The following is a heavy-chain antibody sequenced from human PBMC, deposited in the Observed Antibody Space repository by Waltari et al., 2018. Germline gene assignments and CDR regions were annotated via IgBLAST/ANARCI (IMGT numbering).Heavy chain of an antibody. CDR1: GFSLSTSGVG. CDR2: IYWDDDK. V-gene: IGHV2-5*02. CDR3: SHFRTEVYAFDI. J-gene: IGHJ3*02. D-gene: IGHD1-1*01. Sequence: QITLKESGPTLVKPTQTLTLTCTFSGFSLSTSGVGVGWIRQPPGKALEWLALIYWDDDKRYSPSLKSRLTITKDTSKNQVVLNMTNMDPVETATYFWSHFRTEVYAFDIWGQGTMVTVSS.